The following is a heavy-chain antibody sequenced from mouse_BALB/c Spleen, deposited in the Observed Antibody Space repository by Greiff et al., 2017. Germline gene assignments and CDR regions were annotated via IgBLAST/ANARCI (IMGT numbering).Heavy chain of an antibody. D-gene: IGHD1-1*01. Sequence: VQLQQSGAELVRPGTSVKVSCKASGYAFTNYLIEWVKQRPGQGLEWIGVINPGSGGTNYNEKFKGKATLTADKSSSTAYMQLSSLTSDDSAVYFCARERENYYGSSYDAMDYWGQGTSVTVSS. CDR3: ARERENYYGSSYDAMDY. J-gene: IGHJ4*01. CDR2: INPGSGGT. CDR1: GYAFTNYL. V-gene: IGHV1-54*03.